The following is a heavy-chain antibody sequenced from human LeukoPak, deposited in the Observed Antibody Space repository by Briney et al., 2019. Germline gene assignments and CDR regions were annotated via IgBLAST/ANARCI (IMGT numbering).Heavy chain of an antibody. J-gene: IGHJ4*02. V-gene: IGHV3-30*04. D-gene: IGHD5-12*01. CDR2: ISYDGSNK. Sequence: GSLRLSCAASGFTFSSYAMHWVRQAPGKGLEWVAVISYDGSNKYYADSVKCRFTISRDNSKNTLYLQMNSLRAEDTAVYYCASGYRGYDRYWGQGTLVTVSS. CDR3: ASGYRGYDRY. CDR1: GFTFSSYA.